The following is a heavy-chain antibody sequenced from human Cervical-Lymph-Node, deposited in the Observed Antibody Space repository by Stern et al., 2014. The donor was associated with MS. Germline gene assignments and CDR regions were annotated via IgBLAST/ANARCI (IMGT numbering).Heavy chain of an antibody. J-gene: IGHJ6*02. V-gene: IGHV2-5*02. CDR3: AHNLGAFGMDV. CDR1: GFSLSSVGVG. CDR2: LYWDDYK. Sequence: QVTLKESGPTLVKPTQTLTLTCTFSGFSLSSVGVGVGWVRQPPGKALEWLGLLYWDDYKQYRPSLKSRLNITKDTSKNQVLLSITNFDPGNPGPYYWAHNLGAFGMDVWGQGTTVTVSS.